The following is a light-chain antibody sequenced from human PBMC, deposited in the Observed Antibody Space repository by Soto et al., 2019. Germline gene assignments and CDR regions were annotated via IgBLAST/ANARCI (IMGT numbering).Light chain of an antibody. V-gene: IGKV3-20*01. J-gene: IGKJ1*01. CDR1: QSVSSSY. CDR3: QQYSTSPRT. CDR2: GAS. Sequence: EIVLTQSPGTLSLSPGERATLSCRASQSVSSSYLAWYQQKPGQAPRLLIYGASSRATGIPDRFSGSGSGTDFTLTISRLEPEDFAVYHRQQYSTSPRTFGQGTNVDIK.